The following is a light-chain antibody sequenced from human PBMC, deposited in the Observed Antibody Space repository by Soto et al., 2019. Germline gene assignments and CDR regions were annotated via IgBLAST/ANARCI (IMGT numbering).Light chain of an antibody. V-gene: IGKV3-15*01. CDR2: GAS. CDR1: QSVGST. CDR3: QQYSTSLT. Sequence: EILMTQSPATLSVSPGERVILSCRASQSVGSTLAWYQQKPGQAPRLLIRGASTRATGVPARFSGSGSGTEFPLTISSLQSEDFAVYYCQQYSTSLTFGGGTTLEIK. J-gene: IGKJ4*02.